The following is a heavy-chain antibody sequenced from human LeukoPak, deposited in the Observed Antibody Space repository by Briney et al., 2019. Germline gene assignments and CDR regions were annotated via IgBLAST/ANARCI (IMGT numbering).Heavy chain of an antibody. D-gene: IGHD3-10*01. Sequence: SVKVSCKASGGTFSSYAISWVRQAPGQGLEWMGGIIPIFGTANYAQKFQGRVTITADTSTSTVYMELRSLRSDDTAVYYCARSRTHRLYSGSGSYPGAFDYWGQGTLVTVSS. J-gene: IGHJ4*02. CDR2: IIPIFGTA. CDR1: GGTFSSYA. CDR3: ARSRTHRLYSGSGSYPGAFDY. V-gene: IGHV1-69*06.